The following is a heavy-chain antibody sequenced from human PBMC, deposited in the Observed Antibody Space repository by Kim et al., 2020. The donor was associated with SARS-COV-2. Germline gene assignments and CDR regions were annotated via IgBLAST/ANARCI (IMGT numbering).Heavy chain of an antibody. V-gene: IGHV4-34*01. Sequence: NTNPPLRGLVTISEDTSKNLFSRKLGSVTAADTAVYYCARATVRHNWFDPWGQGTLVTVSS. J-gene: IGHJ5*02. D-gene: IGHD4-17*01. CDR3: ARATVRHNWFDP.